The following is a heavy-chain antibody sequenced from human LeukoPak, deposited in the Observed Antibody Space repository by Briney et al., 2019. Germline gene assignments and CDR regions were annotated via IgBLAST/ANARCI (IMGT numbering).Heavy chain of an antibody. CDR1: GGSISSYY. Sequence: SETLSRTCTVSGGSISSYYWSWIRQPPGKGLEWIGYIYYSGSTNYNPSLKSRVTISVDTSKNQFSLKLSSVTAADTAVYYCAIGEEYYFDYWGQGTLVTVSS. CDR3: AIGEEYYFDY. V-gene: IGHV4-59*01. J-gene: IGHJ4*02. D-gene: IGHD3-10*01. CDR2: IYYSGST.